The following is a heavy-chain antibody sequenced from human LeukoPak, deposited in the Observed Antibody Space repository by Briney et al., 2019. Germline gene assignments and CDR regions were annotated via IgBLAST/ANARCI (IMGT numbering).Heavy chain of an antibody. CDR1: GFTFSSYA. V-gene: IGHV3-23*01. CDR2: ISGSGGST. J-gene: IGHJ4*02. CDR3: AKDPDSSGWYRGGYYFDY. Sequence: TGGSLRLSCAASGFTFSSYAMSWVRQAPGKGLEWVSAISGSGGSTYYADSVKGRFTISRDNSKNTLYLQMNSLRAEDTAVYYCAKDPDSSGWYRGGYYFDYWGQGTLVTVSS. D-gene: IGHD6-19*01.